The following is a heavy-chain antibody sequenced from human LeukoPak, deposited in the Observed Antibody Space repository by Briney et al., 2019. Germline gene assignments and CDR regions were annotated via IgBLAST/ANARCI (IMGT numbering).Heavy chain of an antibody. CDR1: GFTFSSYA. CDR2: ISGSGGST. Sequence: GGSLRLSCAASGFTFSSYAMSWVRQAPGKGLEWVSAISGSGGSTYYADSVKGRFTISRDNSKNTLYLQMNSLRAEDTAVYYCAKDHIEGNIVVVTPNYFYYGMDVWGQGTTVTVSS. V-gene: IGHV3-23*01. D-gene: IGHD2-21*02. CDR3: AKDHIEGNIVVVTPNYFYYGMDV. J-gene: IGHJ6*02.